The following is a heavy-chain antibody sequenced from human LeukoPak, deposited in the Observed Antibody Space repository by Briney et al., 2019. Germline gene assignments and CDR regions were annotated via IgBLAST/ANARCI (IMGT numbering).Heavy chain of an antibody. Sequence: SETLSLTWAVYGGSFSGYYWSRIRQPPGKGLEWIGEINHSGSTNYNPSLKSRVTISVDTSKNQFSLKLSSVTAADTAVYYCARGRGWNWFDPWGQGTLVTVSS. CDR1: GGSFSGYY. J-gene: IGHJ5*02. CDR3: ARGRGWNWFDP. CDR2: INHSGST. V-gene: IGHV4-34*01. D-gene: IGHD2-15*01.